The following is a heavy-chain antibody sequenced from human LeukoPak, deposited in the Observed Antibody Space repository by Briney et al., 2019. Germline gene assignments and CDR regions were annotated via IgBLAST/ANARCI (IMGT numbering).Heavy chain of an antibody. V-gene: IGHV4-39*02. Sequence: PSETLSLTCTVSGGSISSSSYYWGWIRQPPGKGLEWIGTIYYSGTTYYNPSLKSRVTISADTSKNHFSLKLSSVTAADTAVYYCARPGHSYYYMDVWGKGTRSPSP. CDR2: IYYSGTT. CDR1: GGSISSSSYY. J-gene: IGHJ6*03. CDR3: ARPGHSYYYMDV. D-gene: IGHD1-1*01.